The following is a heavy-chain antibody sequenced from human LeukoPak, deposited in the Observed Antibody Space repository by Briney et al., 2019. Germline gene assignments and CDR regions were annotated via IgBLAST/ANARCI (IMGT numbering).Heavy chain of an antibody. Sequence: PGRSLRLSCAASGFTFSSYAMHWVRQAPGKGLEWVVVISYDGSKKYYADSVKGRFTISRDNSKNTLYLQMNSLRAEDTAVYYCAKDFWYSSGWLGDYWGQGTLVTVSS. CDR2: ISYDGSKK. V-gene: IGHV3-30-3*01. J-gene: IGHJ4*02. CDR3: AKDFWYSSGWLGDY. D-gene: IGHD6-19*01. CDR1: GFTFSSYA.